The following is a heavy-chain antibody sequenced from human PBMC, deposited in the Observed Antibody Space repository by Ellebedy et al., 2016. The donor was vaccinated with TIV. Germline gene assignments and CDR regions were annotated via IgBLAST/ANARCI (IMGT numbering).Heavy chain of an antibody. D-gene: IGHD2/OR15-2a*01. V-gene: IGHV4-59*08. Sequence: SETLSLTCAASGGSISSYYWSWIRQPPGKGLEWIGYIYYSGSTNYNPSLKSRVTISVDTSKNQFSLKLSSVTAADTAVYYCARQGTTRGGYYYYYMDVWGKGTTVTVSS. J-gene: IGHJ6*03. CDR2: IYYSGST. CDR3: ARQGTTRGGYYYYYMDV. CDR1: GGSISSYY.